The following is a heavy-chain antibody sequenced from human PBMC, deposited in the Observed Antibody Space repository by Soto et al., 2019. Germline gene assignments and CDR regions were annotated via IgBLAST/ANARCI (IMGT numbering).Heavy chain of an antibody. CDR2: IYYTGST. J-gene: IGHJ6*02. CDR3: ARIHFGDEPSYYYYGMDV. Sequence: SETLSLTCTVSGGSFSSGDYYWGWVRQPPGKGLEWIGYIYYTGSTFNNPSLKSRVSISIDTSKTQFSLKLSSVTAADTAVYYCARIHFGDEPSYYYYGMDVWGQGTTVTVSS. V-gene: IGHV4-30-4*01. D-gene: IGHD4-17*01. CDR1: GGSFSSGDYY.